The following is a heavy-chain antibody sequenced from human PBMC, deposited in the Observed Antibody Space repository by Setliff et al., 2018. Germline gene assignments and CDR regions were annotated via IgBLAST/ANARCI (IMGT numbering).Heavy chain of an antibody. Sequence: PGGSLRLSCAASGFTFSSYWMHWVRQAPGRGLVWVSRINSDGSTTYYADSVKGRFTISRDNSKNTLYLQMNSLRAEDTAVYYCALMGGFGESSNWFDPWGQGTLVTVSS. CDR1: GFTFSSYW. CDR3: ALMGGFGESSNWFDP. CDR2: INSDGSTT. D-gene: IGHD3-10*01. J-gene: IGHJ5*02. V-gene: IGHV3-74*01.